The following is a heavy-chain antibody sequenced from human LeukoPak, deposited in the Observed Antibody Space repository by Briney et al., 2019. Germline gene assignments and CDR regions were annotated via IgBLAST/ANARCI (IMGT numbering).Heavy chain of an antibody. J-gene: IGHJ4*02. CDR2: INPSGGST. D-gene: IGHD3-22*01. CDR1: GYTFTSYY. Sequence: ASVKVSCKASGYTFTSYYIHWVRQAPGQGLEWMGLINPSGGSTNYAQKFQGRVTMTRDTSTSTVYMELSSLRSEDTAVYYCARDAPLYYYDSSGEPGVFDYWGQGTLVTVSS. V-gene: IGHV1-46*01. CDR3: ARDAPLYYYDSSGEPGVFDY.